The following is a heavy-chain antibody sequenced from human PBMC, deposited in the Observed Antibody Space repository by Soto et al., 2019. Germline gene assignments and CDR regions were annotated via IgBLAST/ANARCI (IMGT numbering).Heavy chain of an antibody. D-gene: IGHD1-1*01. V-gene: IGHV3-11*06. CDR3: ARNLEHGYYYYGMDV. J-gene: IGHJ6*04. CDR1: GFTFSDYY. Sequence: QVQLVESGGGLVKPGGSLRLSCAASGFTFSDYYMRWIRQAPGKGLEWVSYISSRSSYTNYADSVKGRFTISRDNAKNSLYLQMNSLRAEDTAVYYCARNLEHGYYYYGMDVWGKGTTVTVSS. CDR2: ISSRSSYT.